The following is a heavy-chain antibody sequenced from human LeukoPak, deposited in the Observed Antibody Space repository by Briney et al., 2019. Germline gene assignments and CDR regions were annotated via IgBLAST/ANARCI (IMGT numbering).Heavy chain of an antibody. CDR1: GYTFTGYY. J-gene: IGHJ5*02. CDR2: INPNSGGT. CDR3: ARVLRRENWFDP. Sequence: ASVKVSCKASGYTFTGYYMHWVRQAPGQGIEWMGWINPNSGGTNYAQKFQGRVTMTKDTSISTAYMELSRLRSDDTAVHYCARVLRRENWFDPWGQGTLVTVSS. D-gene: IGHD3-16*01. V-gene: IGHV1-2*02.